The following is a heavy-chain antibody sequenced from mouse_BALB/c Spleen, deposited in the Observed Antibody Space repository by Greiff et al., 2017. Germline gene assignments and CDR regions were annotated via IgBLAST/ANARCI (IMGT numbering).Heavy chain of an antibody. J-gene: IGHJ4*01. V-gene: IGHV5-6-5*01. D-gene: IGHD1-2*01. CDR3: AGYGYGYAMDY. CDR1: GFTFSSYA. Sequence: EVKVVESGGGLVKPGGSLKLSCAASGFTFSSYAMSWVRQTPEKRLEWVASISSGGSTYYPDSVKGRFTISRDNARNILYLQMSSLRSEDTAMYYCAGYGYGYAMDYWGQGTSVTVSS. CDR2: ISSGGST.